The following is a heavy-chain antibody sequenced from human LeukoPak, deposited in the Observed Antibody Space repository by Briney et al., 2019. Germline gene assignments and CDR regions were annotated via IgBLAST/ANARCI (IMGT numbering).Heavy chain of an antibody. CDR1: GGSFSGYY. Sequence: SETLSLTCAAYGGSFSGYYWSWIRQPPGKGLEWIGEINHSGSTNYNPSLKSRVTISVDTSKNQFSLKLSSVTAADTAVYYCARWGYDFWSGYQHQRVFDYWGQGTLVTVSS. D-gene: IGHD3-3*01. V-gene: IGHV4-34*01. J-gene: IGHJ4*02. CDR2: INHSGST. CDR3: ARWGYDFWSGYQHQRVFDY.